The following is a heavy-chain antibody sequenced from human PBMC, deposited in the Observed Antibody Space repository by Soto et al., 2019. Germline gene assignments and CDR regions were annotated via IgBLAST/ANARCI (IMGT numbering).Heavy chain of an antibody. Sequence: EVQLVESGGGLVQPGRSLRLSCAASGFTFDDYAMHWVRQAPGKGLEWVSGISWNSGSIGYADSVKGRFTISRDNAKNSLYLQMNSLRAEDTALYYCAKDIKSVGDHDYGDLLYYFDCWGLGTLVTVSS. CDR2: ISWNSGSI. V-gene: IGHV3-9*01. CDR3: AKDIKSVGDHDYGDLLYYFDC. CDR1: GFTFDDYA. D-gene: IGHD4-17*01. J-gene: IGHJ4*02.